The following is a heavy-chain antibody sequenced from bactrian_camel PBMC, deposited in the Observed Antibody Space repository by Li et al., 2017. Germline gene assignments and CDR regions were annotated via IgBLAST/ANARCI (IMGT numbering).Heavy chain of an antibody. V-gene: IGHV3S53*01. J-gene: IGHJ4*01. CDR3: AAEYNDGRCRGRYGF. CDR1: AYTPANVR. CDR2: VAGDGST. Sequence: QVQLVESGGGSVQAGGSLRLSCAFDAYTPANVRMAWFRQAPGKEREGVAVVAGDGSTMYGPAVMGRFTSSKDSVENILFLQMNNVKPEDTAMCYCAAEYNDGRCRGRYGFWGRGTQVTVS.